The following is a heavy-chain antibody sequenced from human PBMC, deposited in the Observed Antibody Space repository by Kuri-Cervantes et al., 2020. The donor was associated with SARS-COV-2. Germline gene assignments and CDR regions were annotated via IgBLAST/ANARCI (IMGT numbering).Heavy chain of an antibody. CDR3: ARVAGYSKLPYYFDY. J-gene: IGHJ4*02. CDR1: GFIFSDYY. Sequence: GESLKISCTASGFIFSDYYMTWIRQAPGKGLEWVSNIGPSGTTKYYADSVKGRFTISRDNAKNSLYLQMNSLRAEDTAVYYCARVAGYSKLPYYFDYWGQGTLVTVSS. D-gene: IGHD6-13*01. CDR2: IGPSGTTK. V-gene: IGHV3-11*04.